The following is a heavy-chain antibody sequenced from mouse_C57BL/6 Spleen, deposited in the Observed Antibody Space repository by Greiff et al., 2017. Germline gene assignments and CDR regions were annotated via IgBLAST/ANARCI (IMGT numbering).Heavy chain of an antibody. Sequence: EVQLQQSGAELVKPGASVKLSCTASGFNIKDYYMHWVKQRTEQGLEWIGRIDPEDGETKYAPKFQGKATITADTSSNTASLQLRSLASEDTAVYYCARSRYQKAMDYWGQGTSVTVSS. CDR2: IDPEDGET. CDR1: GFNIKDYY. J-gene: IGHJ4*01. V-gene: IGHV14-2*01. D-gene: IGHD3-1*01. CDR3: ARSRYQKAMDY.